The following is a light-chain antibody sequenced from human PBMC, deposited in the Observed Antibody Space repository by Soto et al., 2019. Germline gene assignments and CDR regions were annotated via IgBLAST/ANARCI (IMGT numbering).Light chain of an antibody. CDR2: GAS. Sequence: EIVLTQSPGTLSLSPGERATLSCRASQSVNSNYLAWYQQKPGQAPRFLIYGASIRATGIPDRFSGSGSGTDFTLTISRLEPEDFAVYYCQQYGSSSFSFGPGTKVDIK. J-gene: IGKJ3*01. CDR3: QQYGSSSFS. V-gene: IGKV3-20*01. CDR1: QSVNSNY.